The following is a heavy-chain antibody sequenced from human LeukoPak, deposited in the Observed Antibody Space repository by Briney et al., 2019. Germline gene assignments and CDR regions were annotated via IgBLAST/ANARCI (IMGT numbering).Heavy chain of an antibody. D-gene: IGHD3-10*01. CDR1: GYTFTGYY. CDR3: ARDHYTMVRGVILV. CDR2: INPNSGGT. J-gene: IGHJ3*01. V-gene: IGHV1-2*02. Sequence: ASVKVSCTASGYTFTGYYMHWVRQAPGQGLEWMGWINPNSGGTNYAQKFQGRVTMTRDTSISTAYMELSRLRSDDTAVYYCARDHYTMVRGVILVWGQGTMTTVSS.